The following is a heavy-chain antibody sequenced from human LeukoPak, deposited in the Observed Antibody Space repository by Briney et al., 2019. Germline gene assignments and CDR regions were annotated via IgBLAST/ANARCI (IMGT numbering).Heavy chain of an antibody. V-gene: IGHV3-20*04. J-gene: IGHJ4*02. CDR3: ARNAVAGKVFDY. CDR2: ITWSGHMT. D-gene: IGHD6-19*01. CDR1: GFNFYDYG. Sequence: GGSLRLSCAASGFNFYDYGMSWVRQAPGKGLEWVSGITWSGHMTGYAESVKGRFTISRDNAKNSLYLQMNSLRAEDTAVYYCARNAVAGKVFDYWGQGTLVTVSS.